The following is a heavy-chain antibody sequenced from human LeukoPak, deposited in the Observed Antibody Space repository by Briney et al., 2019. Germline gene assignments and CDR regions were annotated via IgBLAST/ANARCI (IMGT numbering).Heavy chain of an antibody. D-gene: IGHD3-10*01. CDR1: GDSVSSNSVA. Sequence: SQTLSLTCAISGDSVSSNSVAWNWIRQSPSRGLEWLGRTYYRSKWYNDYAVSVKSRLSIHPDTSKNQFSLQLNSVTSEDAAVYYCARDPGAFDMWGQGTMVTVSS. CDR3: ARDPGAFDM. V-gene: IGHV6-1*01. J-gene: IGHJ3*02. CDR2: TYYRSKWYN.